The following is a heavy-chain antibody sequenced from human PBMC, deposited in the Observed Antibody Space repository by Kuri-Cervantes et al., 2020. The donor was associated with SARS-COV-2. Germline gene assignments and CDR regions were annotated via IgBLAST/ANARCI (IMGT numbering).Heavy chain of an antibody. V-gene: IGHV3-74*01. CDR1: GFTFISYW. CDR3: AREPHIVPAAIYYYYYYGMDV. Sequence: GGSLRLSCAASGFTFISYWMHWVRQAPGKGLVWVSRINSDGSSTSYADSVKGRFTISRDNAKNTLYLQMNSLRAEDTAVYYCAREPHIVPAAIYYYYYYGMDVWGQGTTVTVSS. J-gene: IGHJ6*02. D-gene: IGHD2-2*01. CDR2: INSDGSST.